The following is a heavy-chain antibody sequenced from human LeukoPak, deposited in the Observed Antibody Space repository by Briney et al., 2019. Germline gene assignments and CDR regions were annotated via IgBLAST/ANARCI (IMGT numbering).Heavy chain of an antibody. J-gene: IGHJ2*01. CDR3: AKDTTRLNWYFDL. D-gene: IGHD1-14*01. V-gene: IGHV3-30*18. CDR2: ISYDGSNK. Sequence: GRSLRLSCAASGFTFSGYGMHWVRQAPGKGLEWVAVISYDGSNKYYADSVKGRFTISRDNSKNTLYLQMNSLRAEDTAVYYCAKDTTRLNWYFDLWGRGTLVTVSS. CDR1: GFTFSGYG.